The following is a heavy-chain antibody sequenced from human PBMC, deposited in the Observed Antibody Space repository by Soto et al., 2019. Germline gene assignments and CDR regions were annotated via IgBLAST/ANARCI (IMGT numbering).Heavy chain of an antibody. CDR2: IIPIFGTA. Sequence: GASVKVSCKASGGTFSSYAISWVRQAPGQGLEWMGGIIPIFGTANYAQKFQGRVTITADESTSTAYMELSSLRSEDTAVYYCEIFNGDYAIDYWGQGTLVTVPS. V-gene: IGHV1-69*13. CDR1: GGTFSSYA. D-gene: IGHD4-17*01. CDR3: EIFNGDYAIDY. J-gene: IGHJ4*02.